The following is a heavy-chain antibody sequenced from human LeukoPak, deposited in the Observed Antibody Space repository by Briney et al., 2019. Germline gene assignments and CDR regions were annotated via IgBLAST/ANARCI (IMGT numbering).Heavy chain of an antibody. J-gene: IGHJ6*03. D-gene: IGHD2-15*01. CDR3: ARDSPDCSGGSCYPYYYYYYMDV. CDR1: GGSISSYC. Sequence: SETLSLTCTVSGGSISSYCWSWIRQPPGKGLEWIGYIYYSGSTNYNPSLKSRVTISVDTSKNQFSLKLSSVTAADTAVYYCARDSPDCSGGSCYPYYYYYYMDVWGKGTTVTVS. CDR2: IYYSGST. V-gene: IGHV4-59*01.